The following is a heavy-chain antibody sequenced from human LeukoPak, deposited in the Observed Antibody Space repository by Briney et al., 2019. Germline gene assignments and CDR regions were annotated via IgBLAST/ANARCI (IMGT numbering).Heavy chain of an antibody. CDR3: ARETSRIAVAGTGAYHFDY. D-gene: IGHD6-19*01. CDR1: GGSISSGGYY. J-gene: IGHJ4*02. CDR2: IYYSGST. Sequence: SETLSLTCTVSGGSISSGGYYWSWIRQHPGKGLEWIGYIYYSGSTYYNPSLKSRVTISVDTSKNQFSLKLSSVTAADTAVYYCARETSRIAVAGTGAYHFDYWGQGTLVTVSS. V-gene: IGHV4-31*03.